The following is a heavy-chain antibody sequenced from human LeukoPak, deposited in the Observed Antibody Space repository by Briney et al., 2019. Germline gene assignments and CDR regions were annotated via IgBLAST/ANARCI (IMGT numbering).Heavy chain of an antibody. D-gene: IGHD6-19*01. CDR1: GYTFTSYA. V-gene: IGHV1-3*01. J-gene: IGHJ4*02. Sequence: ASVKVSCKASGYTFTSYAMHWVRQDPGQRLEWMGWINAGNGNTKYSQKFQGRVTITRDTSASTAYMELSSLRSEDTAVYYCARDGGSGWYRYWGQGTLVTVSS. CDR3: ARDGGSGWYRY. CDR2: INAGNGNT.